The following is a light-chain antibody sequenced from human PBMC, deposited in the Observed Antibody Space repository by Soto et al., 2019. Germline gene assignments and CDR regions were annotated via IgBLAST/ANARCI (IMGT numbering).Light chain of an antibody. Sequence: DIQLTQSPSFLSASVGDRVTITCRASQDISDYLAWYQQRPGKAPKLLIYAASTLQSGVPSRFSGSGSGTEFTLTISSLQPEDFATYSCQQLNSYPLTLGGGTRW. CDR2: AAS. CDR1: QDISDY. CDR3: QQLNSYPLT. V-gene: IGKV1-9*01. J-gene: IGKJ4*01.